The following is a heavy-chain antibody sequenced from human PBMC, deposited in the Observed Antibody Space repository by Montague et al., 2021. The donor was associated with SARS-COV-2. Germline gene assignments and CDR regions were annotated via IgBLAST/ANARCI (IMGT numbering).Heavy chain of an antibody. D-gene: IGHD6-19*01. CDR3: ARGGSYSSGWYGVDYYYGMDV. CDR1: GGSISSGGYY. CDR2: IYYSGST. V-gene: IGHV4-31*03. Sequence: TLSLTCTVSGGSISSGGYYWSWIRQHPGKGLEWIGYIYYSGSTXYNPSLKSRVTISVDTSKNQFSLKLSSVTAADTAVYHCARGGSYSSGWYGVDYYYGMDVWGQGTTVTVSS. J-gene: IGHJ6*02.